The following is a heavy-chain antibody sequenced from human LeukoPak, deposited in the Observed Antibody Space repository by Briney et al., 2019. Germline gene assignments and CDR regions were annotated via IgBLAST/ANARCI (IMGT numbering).Heavy chain of an antibody. CDR1: GFTFSHHG. CDR2: IRADAITT. D-gene: IGHD1-1*01. J-gene: IGHJ4*02. CDR3: ARDQLGAVLYFDY. V-gene: IGHV3-23*01. Sequence: GGSLRLSCAASGFTFSHHGMNWVRQAPGKGLEWVSGIRADAITTYYADSVKGRFTISRDNSKNTLHLQMNSLRAEDTAVYYCARDQLGAVLYFDYWGQGALVTVSS.